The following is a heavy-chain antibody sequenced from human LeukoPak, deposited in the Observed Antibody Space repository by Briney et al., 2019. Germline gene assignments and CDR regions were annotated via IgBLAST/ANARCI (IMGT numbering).Heavy chain of an antibody. J-gene: IGHJ4*02. D-gene: IGHD3-10*01. CDR1: GGSFSGYY. CDR2: INHSGST. CDR3: PRVWFGELAGVDY. Sequence: SETLSLTCAVYGGSFSGYYWSWIRQPPGKGLEWIGEINHSGSTNYNPSLKSRVTISVDTSKNQFSLKLSSVTAADTAVYYCPRVWFGELAGVDYWGQGTLVTVSS. V-gene: IGHV4-34*01.